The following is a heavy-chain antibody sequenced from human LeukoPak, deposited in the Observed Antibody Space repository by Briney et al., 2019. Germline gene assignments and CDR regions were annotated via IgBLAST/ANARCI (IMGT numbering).Heavy chain of an antibody. D-gene: IGHD3-10*01. CDR2: ISYDGSNK. CDR1: GFTFSSYG. J-gene: IGHJ4*02. Sequence: GGSLRLSCAASGFTFSSYGMHWVRQAPGKGLEWVAVISYDGSNKYYADSVKGRFTISRDNSKNTLYLQMNSLRAEDTAVYYCAKDLESGLWFGEFFDYWGQGTLVTVSS. V-gene: IGHV3-30*18. CDR3: AKDLESGLWFGEFFDY.